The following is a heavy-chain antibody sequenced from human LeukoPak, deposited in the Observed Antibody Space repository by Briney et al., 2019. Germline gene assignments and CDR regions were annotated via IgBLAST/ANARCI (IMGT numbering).Heavy chain of an antibody. J-gene: IGHJ4*02. Sequence: SETLSLTCTVSGGSIGSGYYWAWIRQPPGKGLEWIGSIRYGGTTHYNPSLQSRVTISADTSKNQFALDLRSVTAADTAVYYCTRDIGDFVSDFWGQGTLVTVSS. D-gene: IGHD2-21*02. CDR2: IRYGGTT. CDR3: TRDIGDFVSDF. V-gene: IGHV4-39*02. CDR1: GGSIGSGYY.